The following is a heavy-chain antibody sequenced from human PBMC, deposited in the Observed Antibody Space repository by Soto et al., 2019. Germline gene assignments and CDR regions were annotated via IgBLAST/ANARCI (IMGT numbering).Heavy chain of an antibody. CDR3: TRDGQQLAPYAFEI. CDR1: GFTFRGHA. Sequence: QVQLVESGGGVVQPGRSLRLSCATSGFTFRGHAMHWVRQAPGKGLEWVAQIWFDGSNKYYGDSMTGRFTTSRDDSKNTVFLQMNNLRVEDTAVYYCTRDGQQLAPYAFEIWGQGTLVTVSS. CDR2: IWFDGSNK. V-gene: IGHV3-33*01. J-gene: IGHJ3*02. D-gene: IGHD6-13*01.